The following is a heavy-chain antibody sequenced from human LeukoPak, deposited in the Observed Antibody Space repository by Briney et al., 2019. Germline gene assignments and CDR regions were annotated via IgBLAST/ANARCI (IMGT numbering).Heavy chain of an antibody. Sequence: PSETLSLTCAVYGGSFSGYYWSWIRQPPGKGLEWIGEINHSGSTNYNPSLKSRVTISVDTSKNQFSLKLSSVTAADTAVYYCARGGISGSYPNWFDPWGQGTLVTVSS. D-gene: IGHD1-26*01. CDR1: GGSFSGYY. CDR3: ARGGISGSYPNWFDP. CDR2: INHSGST. J-gene: IGHJ5*02. V-gene: IGHV4-34*01.